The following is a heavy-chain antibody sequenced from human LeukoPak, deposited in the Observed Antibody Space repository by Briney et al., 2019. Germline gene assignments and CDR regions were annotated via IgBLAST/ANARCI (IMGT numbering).Heavy chain of an antibody. J-gene: IGHJ5*02. V-gene: IGHV7-4-1*02. CDR3: ASGRGFDP. CDR1: GYTLTQHS. CDR2: IITDTGNP. Sequence: GASVKVSCKASGYTLTQHSMNWVRQAPGQGLEWMGWIITDTGNPTYAQGFTGRFVFSLDTSVSTAYLQISSLKAEDTAVYYCASGRGFDPWGQGTLVTVSS.